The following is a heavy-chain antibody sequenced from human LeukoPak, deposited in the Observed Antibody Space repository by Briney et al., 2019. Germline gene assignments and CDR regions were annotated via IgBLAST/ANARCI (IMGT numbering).Heavy chain of an antibody. CDR2: INHSGST. CDR1: GGSFSGYY. V-gene: IGHV4-34*01. D-gene: IGHD3-22*01. J-gene: IGHJ4*02. Sequence: SETLSLTCAVYGGSFSGYYWSWIRQPPGKGLERIGEINHSGSTNYNPSLKSRVTISVDTSKNQFSLKLSSVTAADTAVYYCARGPAYYYDSSGSSRPDYWGQGTLVTVSS. CDR3: ARGPAYYYDSSGSSRPDY.